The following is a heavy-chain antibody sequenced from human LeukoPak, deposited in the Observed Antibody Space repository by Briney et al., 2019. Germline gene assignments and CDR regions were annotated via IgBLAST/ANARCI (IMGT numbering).Heavy chain of an antibody. D-gene: IGHD3-16*01. CDR1: GGTFSSYA. V-gene: IGHV1-69*01. Sequence: GASVKVSCKASGGTFSSYAISWVRQAPGQGLEWMGGIIPIFGTANYAQKFQGRVTITADESTSTAYMELSGLRSEDTAVYYCARGDGMGGDNWFDPWGQGTLVTVSS. CDR3: ARGDGMGGDNWFDP. J-gene: IGHJ5*02. CDR2: IIPIFGTA.